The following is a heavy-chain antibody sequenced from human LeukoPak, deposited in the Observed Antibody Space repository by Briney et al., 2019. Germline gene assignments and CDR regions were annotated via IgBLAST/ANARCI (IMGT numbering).Heavy chain of an antibody. D-gene: IGHD3-22*01. V-gene: IGHV3-49*04. J-gene: IGHJ4*02. CDR3: WVCYCDSSGYCDY. CDR1: GFTFGDYA. Sequence: QPGRSLRLSCTASGFTFGDYAMSWVRQAPGKGLEWVGFIRSKAYGGTTEYAASVKGRFTISRDDSKSIAYLQMNSLKTEDTAVYYCWVCYCDSSGYCDYWGQGTLVTVSS. CDR2: IRSKAYGGTT.